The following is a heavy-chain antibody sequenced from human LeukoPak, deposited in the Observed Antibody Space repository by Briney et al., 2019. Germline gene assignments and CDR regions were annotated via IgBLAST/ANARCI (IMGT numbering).Heavy chain of an antibody. CDR3: ARDTSLYCSGGSCYSDYFDY. D-gene: IGHD2-15*01. CDR2: IKSDGSST. J-gene: IGHJ4*02. CDR1: GFTFSKYW. Sequence: GGSLRLSCVASGFTFSKYWMHWVRQAPGKGLVWVSRIKSDGSSTSYADSVKGRFTISRDNAKNTLYLQMHSLRAEDTAVYYCARDTSLYCSGGSCYSDYFDYWGQGTLVTVSS. V-gene: IGHV3-74*01.